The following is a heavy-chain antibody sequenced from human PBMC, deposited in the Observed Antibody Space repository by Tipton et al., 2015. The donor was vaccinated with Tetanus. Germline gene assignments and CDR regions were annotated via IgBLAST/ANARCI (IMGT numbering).Heavy chain of an antibody. J-gene: IGHJ6*02. V-gene: IGHV3-23*01. Sequence: SLRLSCAASGFTFSSYPMSWVRQAPGKGLEWVSTISGTGYSTYYVDPAKGRFTISRDNSKNTLYLQMNSLRAGDTAVYYCAKQGWQGYYYGMDVWGQGTTVTVSS. CDR2: ISGTGYST. CDR3: AKQGWQGYYYGMDV. CDR1: GFTFSSYP. D-gene: IGHD5-24*01.